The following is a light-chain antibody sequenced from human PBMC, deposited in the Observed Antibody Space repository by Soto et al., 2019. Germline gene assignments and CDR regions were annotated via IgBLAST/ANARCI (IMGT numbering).Light chain of an antibody. CDR2: SND. CDR1: SSNIGSDT. CDR3: AAWDDSLNGWV. Sequence: QSVLTQPPSASGTPGQRVTISCSGSSSNIGSDTVNWYRQLPGTAPKLLIYSNDQRPSGVPDRFSGSKSGTSASLAISGLQSEDEADYYCAAWDDSLNGWVFGGGTKL. V-gene: IGLV1-44*01. J-gene: IGLJ3*02.